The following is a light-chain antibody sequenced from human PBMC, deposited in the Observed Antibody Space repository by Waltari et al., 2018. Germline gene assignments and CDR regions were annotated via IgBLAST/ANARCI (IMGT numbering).Light chain of an antibody. Sequence: QSVLTQPPSVSGAPGQRVTIACPGSSSNIGAGYDVHWYPKLPGTAPKLLIYGNSNRPSGVPDRFSGSKSGTSASLAITGLQAEDEADYYCQSYDSSLSGSVFGGGTKLTVL. V-gene: IGLV1-40*01. CDR2: GNS. CDR3: QSYDSSLSGSV. CDR1: SSNIGAGYD. J-gene: IGLJ3*02.